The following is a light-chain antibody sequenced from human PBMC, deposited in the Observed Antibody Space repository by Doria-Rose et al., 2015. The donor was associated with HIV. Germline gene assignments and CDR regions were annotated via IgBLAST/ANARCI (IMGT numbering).Light chain of an antibody. CDR1: QSVSTD. CDR2: GAS. J-gene: IGKJ5*01. CDR3: HQYNNWPT. V-gene: IGKV3-15*01. Sequence: TQSPETLSVSPGESATLSCRASQSVSTDLAWYQHKPGQAPRLLIWGASTRATGIPARFSGSASGTEFTLTISSLQSEDFAIYFCHQYNNWPTFGQGTRLDIK.